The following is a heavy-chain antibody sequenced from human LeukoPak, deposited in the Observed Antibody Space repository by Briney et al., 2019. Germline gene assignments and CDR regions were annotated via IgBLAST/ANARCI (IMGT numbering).Heavy chain of an antibody. CDR3: ARGRGYSQSNWVDP. J-gene: IGHJ5*02. D-gene: IGHD5-18*01. V-gene: IGHV3-53*01. CDR1: GFTVSRSY. CDR2: IYSGGTT. Sequence: GGSLRLSCAASGFTVSRSYMICARQAPGKGLEWVSVIYSGGTTYYADSVKGRSTISRDNSKKTLYLQMNSLRAEDTAVYCCARGRGYSQSNWVDPWGQGTMVTVSA.